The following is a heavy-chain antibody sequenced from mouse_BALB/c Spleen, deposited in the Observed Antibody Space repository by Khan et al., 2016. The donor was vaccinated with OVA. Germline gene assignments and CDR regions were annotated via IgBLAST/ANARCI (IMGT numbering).Heavy chain of an antibody. CDR1: GYSFTGYF. CDR3: ARIYGSAFDN. V-gene: IGHV1-20*02. Sequence: VQLKESGPELVKPGASVKISCKASGYSFTGYFMHWVMQSHGKSLEWIGRINPHIGETLYNQKFKDKATLTVDESSSTAHMELRSLASEDSAVYYCARIYGSAFDNWGQGTTLTVSS. J-gene: IGHJ2*01. D-gene: IGHD1-1*01. CDR2: INPHIGET.